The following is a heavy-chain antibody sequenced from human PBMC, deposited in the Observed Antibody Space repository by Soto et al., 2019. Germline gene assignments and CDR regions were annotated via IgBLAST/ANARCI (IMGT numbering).Heavy chain of an antibody. V-gene: IGHV1-8*01. D-gene: IGHD2-2*01. CDR3: ARDPGYCSSTSCLHSALDI. J-gene: IGHJ3*02. CDR1: GYTFTGYD. Sequence: ASVKVSCKASGYTFTGYDINWVRQATGQGLEWMGWINPSNDNTGYAQRFQGRVTMTRNTSISTVYMELSSLTSDDTAVYYCARDPGYCSSTSCLHSALDIWGQGTLVTXSS. CDR2: INPSNDNT.